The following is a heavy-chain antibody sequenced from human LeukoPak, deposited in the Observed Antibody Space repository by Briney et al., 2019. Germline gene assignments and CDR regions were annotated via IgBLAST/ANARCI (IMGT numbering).Heavy chain of an antibody. D-gene: IGHD3-10*01. CDR3: ARQSRDGSKTRGYFFDH. V-gene: IGHV5-51*01. CDR1: GYIFTHYW. CDR2: IYPADSDT. Sequence: GESLKISCQVSGYIFTHYWIGWVSQMPGRGLESMGIIYPADSDTTYSPSLQGQVTISADKSIDTVYLQWSSLKASDTAMYYCARQSRDGSKTRGYFFDHWGQGTLVTVSS. J-gene: IGHJ5*02.